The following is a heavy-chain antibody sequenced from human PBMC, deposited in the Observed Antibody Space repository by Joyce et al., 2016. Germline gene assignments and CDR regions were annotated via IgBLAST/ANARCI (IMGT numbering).Heavy chain of an antibody. Sequence: QVQLVQSGTEVKKPGASVKVSCKASGYTFTAFGITWVRQAPGQGLEWMGWISGYKGDTNFAQNLQGRLTMTTDTSTKTAYMELSSLRSDDTAVYYCARSGDGNWFETWGQGTLVTVSS. D-gene: IGHD1-26*01. CDR3: ARSGDGNWFET. J-gene: IGHJ5*02. V-gene: IGHV1-18*01. CDR1: GYTFTAFG. CDR2: ISGYKGDT.